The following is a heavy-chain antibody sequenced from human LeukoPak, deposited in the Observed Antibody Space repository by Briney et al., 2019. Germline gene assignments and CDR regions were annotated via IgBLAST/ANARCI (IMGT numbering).Heavy chain of an antibody. CDR2: IYYSGST. CDR3: ARGGRDYLRNRSCGVLFVVQCVNWFDP. J-gene: IGHJ5*02. D-gene: IGHD3-10*01. CDR1: GGSISSSSYY. Sequence: SETLSLTCTVSGGSISSSSYYWGWIRQPPGKGLEWNGSIYYSGSTYYNPSLKSRVTISVDKSKNQFCLKLSSVTAADTAVYYCARGGRDYLRNRSCGVLFVVQCVNWFDPWGQGTLVTVSS. V-gene: IGHV4-39*01.